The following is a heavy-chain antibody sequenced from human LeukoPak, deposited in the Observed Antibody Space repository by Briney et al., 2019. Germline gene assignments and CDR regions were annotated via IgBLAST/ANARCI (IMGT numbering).Heavy chain of an antibody. CDR3: ARDYKYAFDN. V-gene: IGHV3-48*01. Sequence: GGSLRLSCAASGFTFSDYSMNWVRQAPGKGLEWISYIGIDSGNINYAGSVKGRFTISGDKAKNSLYLQMNSLRVEDTAVYYCARDYKYAFDNWGQGTLVTVSS. CDR1: GFTFSDYS. D-gene: IGHD5-24*01. J-gene: IGHJ4*02. CDR2: IGIDSGNI.